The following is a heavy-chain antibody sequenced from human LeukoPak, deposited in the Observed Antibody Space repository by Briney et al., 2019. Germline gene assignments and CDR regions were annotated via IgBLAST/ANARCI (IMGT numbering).Heavy chain of an antibody. Sequence: SQTLSLTCTVSGGSISSGDYYWSWIRQPPGKGLEWIGYIYYSGSSYYNPSLKSRVTISVDTSKNQFSLKLSSVTAADTAVYYCARVSPFGVVLYYYYMDVWGKGTTVTVSS. CDR1: GGSISSGDYY. D-gene: IGHD3-3*01. V-gene: IGHV4-30-4*08. CDR3: ARVSPFGVVLYYYYMDV. J-gene: IGHJ6*03. CDR2: IYYSGSS.